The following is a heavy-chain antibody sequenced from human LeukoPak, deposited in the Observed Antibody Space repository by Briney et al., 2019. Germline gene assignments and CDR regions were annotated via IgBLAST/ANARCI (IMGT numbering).Heavy chain of an antibody. Sequence: GGSLRLSCAASGFTFSSYSMNWVRQAPGKGLEWVSYISSSSSTIYYADSVKGRFTISRDNSKNTLYLQMNSLRAEDTAEYYCAKTLRESSGREYFDLWGRGTLVTVSS. D-gene: IGHD6-19*01. CDR3: AKTLRESSGREYFDL. V-gene: IGHV3-48*01. J-gene: IGHJ2*01. CDR2: ISSSSSTI. CDR1: GFTFSSYS.